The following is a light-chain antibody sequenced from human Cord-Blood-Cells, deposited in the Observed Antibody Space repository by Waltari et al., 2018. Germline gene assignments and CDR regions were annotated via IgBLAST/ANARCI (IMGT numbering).Light chain of an antibody. CDR1: QSVSSY. J-gene: IGKJ4*01. CDR3: QQRSNWST. V-gene: IGKV3-11*01. CDR2: DAS. Sequence: EIVLTQSPATLSLSPGERATLSCRASQSVSSYLAWYQQKPGQAPRLLIYDASNRATGIPARFIGSGSGTDFTLTISSLEPEDCAVYYCQQRSNWSTFGGGTKVEIK.